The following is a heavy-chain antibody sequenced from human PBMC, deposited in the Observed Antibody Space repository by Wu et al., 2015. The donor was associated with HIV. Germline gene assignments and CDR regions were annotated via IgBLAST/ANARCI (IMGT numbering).Heavy chain of an antibody. V-gene: IGHV1-18*01. CDR2: ISAYNGNT. CDR3: ARDEDPYYYDSSGYYYVY. Sequence: QVQLVQSGAEVKEPGASVKVSCKASGYTFTSYGISWVRQAPGQGLEWMGWISAYNGNTNYAQKLQGRVTMTTDTSTSTAYMELRSLRSDDTAVYYCARDEDPYYYDSSGYYYVYWGQGTLVTVSS. J-gene: IGHJ4*02. CDR1: GYTFTSYG. D-gene: IGHD3-22*01.